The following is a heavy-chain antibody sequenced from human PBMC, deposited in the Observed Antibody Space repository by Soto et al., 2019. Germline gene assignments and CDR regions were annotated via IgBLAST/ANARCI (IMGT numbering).Heavy chain of an antibody. Sequence: GASVKVFCKASGGTFSSYTISWVRQAPGQGLEWMGRIIPILGIANYAQKFQGRVTITADKSTSTAYVELSSLRSEDTAVYYCARWIGEGPYYYYMDVWGQGTTVTVSS. J-gene: IGHJ6*03. CDR1: GGTFSSYT. CDR2: IIPILGIA. V-gene: IGHV1-69*02. D-gene: IGHD4-17*01. CDR3: ARWIGEGPYYYYMDV.